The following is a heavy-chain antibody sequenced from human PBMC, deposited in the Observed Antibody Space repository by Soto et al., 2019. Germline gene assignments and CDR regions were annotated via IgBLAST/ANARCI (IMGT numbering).Heavy chain of an antibody. CDR2: IIPMFGTA. D-gene: IGHD3-22*01. J-gene: IGHJ4*02. CDR3: ARVGPAHYYDSSGYYSPLDY. V-gene: IGHV1-69*13. Sequence: ASVKVSCTASVDTLSSYASNWVRLDPEQGLEWMGGIIPMFGTANYAQKFKGRVTITAGESTSTVYMELSSLRSEDTAVYYCARVGPAHYYDSSGYYSPLDYWGQGTLVTVSS. CDR1: VDTLSSYA.